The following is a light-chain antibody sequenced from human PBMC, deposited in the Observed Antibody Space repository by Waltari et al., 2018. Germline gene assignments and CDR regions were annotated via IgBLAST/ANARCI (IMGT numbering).Light chain of an antibody. CDR1: KLGLTH. CDR3: QAWGGSTVL. CDR2: QTN. V-gene: IGLV3-1*01. Sequence: SYDLTQPPSVSVSPGQPANIICSGDKLGLTHGWWYQQKPGRSPRLVIYQTNKRPSGIPERFSGSNSGNAATLTISGTQAMDEADYFCQAWGGSTVLFGGGTKLTVL. J-gene: IGLJ2*01.